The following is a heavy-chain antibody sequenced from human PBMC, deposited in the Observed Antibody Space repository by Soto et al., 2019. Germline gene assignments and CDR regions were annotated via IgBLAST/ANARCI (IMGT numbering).Heavy chain of an antibody. CDR3: ARVFSSSFRYFYHYFGMDV. D-gene: IGHD6-6*01. CDR1: GFTFSSYW. CDR2: IKEGGSEK. V-gene: IGHV3-7*05. J-gene: IGHJ6*02. Sequence: PGGSLRLSCAASGFTFSSYWMTWVRQAPGKGLEWVANIKEGGSEKYYVDSVKGRFTISRDNAKNSLYLQINTLRAEDTAVYYCARVFSSSFRYFYHYFGMDVWGQGTTVTVSS.